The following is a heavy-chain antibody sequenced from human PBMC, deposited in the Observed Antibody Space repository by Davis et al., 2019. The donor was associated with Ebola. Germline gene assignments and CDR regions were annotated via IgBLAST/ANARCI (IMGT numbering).Heavy chain of an antibody. CDR1: GGSLSGYY. D-gene: IGHD1-26*01. Sequence: MPSETLSLTCAVYGGSLSGYYWSWIRQPPGKGLEWIGEINHSGSTNYNPSRKSRVTISVDTSKNQFSLKLTSVTAADTAVYYCARGVGVGAYFDYWGQGTLVTVSS. J-gene: IGHJ4*02. V-gene: IGHV4-34*01. CDR3: ARGVGVGAYFDY. CDR2: INHSGST.